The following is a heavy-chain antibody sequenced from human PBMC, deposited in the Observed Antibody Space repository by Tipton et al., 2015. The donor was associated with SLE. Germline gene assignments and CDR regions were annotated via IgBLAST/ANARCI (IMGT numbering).Heavy chain of an antibody. CDR3: AGALASFDY. CDR2: VHYSGST. V-gene: IGHV4-59*12. Sequence: LSLTCTVSGGSISGYFWSWIRQPPGKGLEWIGYVHYSGSTNSNPSLKSRVTISIDTSKNQFSLKLSSVTAADTAVYYCAGALASFDYWGQGTLVTVSS. J-gene: IGHJ4*02. CDR1: GGSISGYF. D-gene: IGHD1-1*01.